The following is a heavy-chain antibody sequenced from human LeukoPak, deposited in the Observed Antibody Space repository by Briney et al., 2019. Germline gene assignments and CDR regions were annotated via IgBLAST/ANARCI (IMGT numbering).Heavy chain of an antibody. CDR2: IQYDGSRK. J-gene: IGHJ3*01. V-gene: IGHV3-30*02. CDR3: AKDLIL. Sequence: GGSLRLSCAASGFTFSSYGMHWVRQAPGKGLEWVSFIQYDGSRKNYVDSVKGRFTISRDNSKNTLYLQMFSLRPEDTAVYFCAKDLILWGQGTVVTVSS. CDR1: GFTFSSYG.